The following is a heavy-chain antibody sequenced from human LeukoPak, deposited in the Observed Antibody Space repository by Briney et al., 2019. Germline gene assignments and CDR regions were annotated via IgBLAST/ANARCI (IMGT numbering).Heavy chain of an antibody. Sequence: GGSLRLSCAASGFTFSSFGMHWVRQAPGEGLEWVATIWYDGTTTYYADSVKGRFTISRDDSKNTVYLQMNSLRAEDTATYYCAKDTLAYYFDYWGQGTLVTVSS. J-gene: IGHJ4*02. CDR3: AKDTLAYYFDY. CDR1: GFTFSSFG. V-gene: IGHV3-33*06. CDR2: IWYDGTTT.